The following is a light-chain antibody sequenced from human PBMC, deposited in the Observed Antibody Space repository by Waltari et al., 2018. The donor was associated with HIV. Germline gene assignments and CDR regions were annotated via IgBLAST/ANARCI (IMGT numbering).Light chain of an antibody. V-gene: IGLV7-46*01. CDR2: DST. J-gene: IGLJ2*01. CDR3: LLFFGDTRI. CDR1: AGQVTSQNY. Sequence: AAVTQEPSMTVSPCGTLILTCGSSAGQVTSQNYAYWFQHKPGQAPTTLIFDSTKRHSWTPARFSGFLLGDKAVLTLSGALSEDDAFYYCLLFFGDTRIFGGGTMVTV.